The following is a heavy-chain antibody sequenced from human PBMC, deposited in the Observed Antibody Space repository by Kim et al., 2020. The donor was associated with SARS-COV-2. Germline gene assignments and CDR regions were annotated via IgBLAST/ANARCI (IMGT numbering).Heavy chain of an antibody. CDR3: ARHGLWSSNWFDP. Sequence: YSPSFKGHVTISADKSISTAYLQWSSLKASDTAMYSCARHGLWSSNWFDPWGQGTLVTVSS. J-gene: IGHJ5*02. D-gene: IGHD1-26*01. V-gene: IGHV5-10-1*01.